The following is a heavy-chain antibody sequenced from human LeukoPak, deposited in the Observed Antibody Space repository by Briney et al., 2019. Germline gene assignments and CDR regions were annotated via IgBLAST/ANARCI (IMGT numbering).Heavy chain of an antibody. Sequence: GGSLRLSCAASGFTFNSYDMHWVRQGIGKGLEWVSTIGIAGDTYYPGSVKGRFTISRENAKNSLYLQMNSLRVGDTAVYYCTRRVPGFSSGFDRWGQGTLVTVSS. D-gene: IGHD6-25*01. CDR2: IGIAGDT. V-gene: IGHV3-13*01. J-gene: IGHJ5*02. CDR3: TRRVPGFSSGFDR. CDR1: GFTFNSYD.